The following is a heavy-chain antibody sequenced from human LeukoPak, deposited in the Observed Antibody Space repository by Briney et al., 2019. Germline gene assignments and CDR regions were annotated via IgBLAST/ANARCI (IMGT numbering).Heavy chain of an antibody. J-gene: IGHJ6*02. D-gene: IGHD3-9*01. Sequence: GGSLRLSCAASGFTFSSYAMSWVRQAPGKGLEWVSAISGSGGSTYYADSVKGRFTISRDNSKNTLYLQMNSLRAEDTAVYYGAKKEAEFYDILTGYYTPWHYYGMDVWGQGTTVTVSS. CDR1: GFTFSSYA. V-gene: IGHV3-23*01. CDR2: ISGSGGST. CDR3: AKKEAEFYDILTGYYTPWHYYGMDV.